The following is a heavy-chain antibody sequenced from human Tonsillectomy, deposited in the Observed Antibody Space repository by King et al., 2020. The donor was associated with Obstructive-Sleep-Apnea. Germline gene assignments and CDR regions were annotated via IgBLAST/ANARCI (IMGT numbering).Heavy chain of an antibody. CDR2: ISWDGGST. CDR1: GFTFDDYA. D-gene: IGHD4-11*01. Sequence: VQLVESGGVVVQPGGSLRLSCAASGFTFDDYAMHWVRQAPGKGLEWVSLISWDGGSTYYAASVKGLFTIYRDNSKNSLYLQMNSLRADDTALYYCAKTGQLSAPNYSNYEYYYGMDVWGQGTTVTVSS. CDR3: AKTGQLSAPNYSNYEYYYGMDV. J-gene: IGHJ6*02. V-gene: IGHV3-43D*03.